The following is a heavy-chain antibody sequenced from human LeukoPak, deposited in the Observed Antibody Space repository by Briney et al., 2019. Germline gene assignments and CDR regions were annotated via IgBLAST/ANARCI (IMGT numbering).Heavy chain of an antibody. J-gene: IGHJ3*01. D-gene: IGHD3-22*01. CDR2: ISSSGSHI. V-gene: IGHV3-21*01. Sequence: PGGSLRLSCAASGFTFSDYGLNWVRQAPGKGLEWVSSISSSGSHIFYADSLKGRFTISRDNAKNSLYLQMNNLRAEDTAVYSCARSPYYYDSSRYSLDFFDFWGQGTMVTISS. CDR1: GFTFSDYG. CDR3: ARSPYYYDSSRYSLDFFDF.